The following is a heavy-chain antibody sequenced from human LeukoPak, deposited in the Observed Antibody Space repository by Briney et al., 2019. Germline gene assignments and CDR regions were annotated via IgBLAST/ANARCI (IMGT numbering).Heavy chain of an antibody. CDR1: GGSISSYY. D-gene: IGHD6-19*01. CDR2: IYTSGST. V-gene: IGHV4-4*07. CDR3: ARGGYSSGWSYLYFDY. Sequence: SETLSLTCTVSGGSISSYYWSWIRQPAGKGLEWIGRIYTSGSTNYNPSLKSRVTMSVDTSKNQFSLKLSSVTAADTAVYYCARGGYSSGWSYLYFDYWGQGTLVTVSS. J-gene: IGHJ4*02.